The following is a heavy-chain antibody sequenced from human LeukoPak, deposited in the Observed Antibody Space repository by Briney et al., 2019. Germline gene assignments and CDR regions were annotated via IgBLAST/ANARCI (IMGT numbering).Heavy chain of an antibody. CDR1: GYTFTGYY. V-gene: IGHV1-2*06. CDR2: INPNSGAT. D-gene: IGHD7-27*01. CDR3: ARAPRSWGVDY. J-gene: IGHJ4*02. Sequence: ASVKVSCTASGYTFTGYYMHWVRQAPGQGLEWMGRINPNSGATGYAQKFQGRVTMTRSASINTAYMELTNLRSEDTAVYYCARAPRSWGVDYWGQGTLVTVSS.